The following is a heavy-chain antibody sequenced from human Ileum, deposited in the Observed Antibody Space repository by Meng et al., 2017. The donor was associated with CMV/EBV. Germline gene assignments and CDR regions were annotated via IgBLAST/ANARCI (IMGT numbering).Heavy chain of an antibody. CDR1: GYTFTSYD. J-gene: IGHJ4*02. D-gene: IGHD6-13*01. Sequence: ASVKVSCKASGYTFTSYDINWVRQATGQGLEWMGWMNPNSGNTGYAQKFQGRVTMTRNTSISTAYMELSSLRSEDTAVYYCATLPGGQQAQNFDYWGQGTLVTVS. V-gene: IGHV1-8*01. CDR3: ATLPGGQQAQNFDY. CDR2: MNPNSGNT.